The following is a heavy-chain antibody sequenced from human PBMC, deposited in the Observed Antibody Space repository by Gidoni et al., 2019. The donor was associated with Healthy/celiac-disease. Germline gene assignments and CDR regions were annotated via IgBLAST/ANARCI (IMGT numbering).Heavy chain of an antibody. J-gene: IGHJ3*02. CDR1: GVTFSSYS. D-gene: IGHD6-13*01. CDR2: ISSSSSYL. CDR3: QGSIAAAGYAFDI. Sequence: EVQLVESGGGLVKPGGSLRLSCAASGVTFSSYSMNWVRQAPGKGLEWVSSISSSSSYLYYADSVKGRFTISRDNAKNSLYLQMTSLRAEDTAVYYCQGSIAAAGYAFDIWGQGTMVTVSS. V-gene: IGHV3-21*01.